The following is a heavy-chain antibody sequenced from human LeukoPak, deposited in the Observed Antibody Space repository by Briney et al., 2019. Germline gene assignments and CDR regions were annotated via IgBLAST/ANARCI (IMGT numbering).Heavy chain of an antibody. Sequence: GGSLRLSCAASGFTFSGSAMHWVRQASGKGLEWVGRIRSKANSYATAYAASVKGRFTISRDDSKNTAYLQMNSLKTEDTAVYYCTRLNVDTAMAVFDYWRQGTLVTVSS. D-gene: IGHD5-18*01. CDR2: IRSKANSYAT. CDR3: TRLNVDTAMAVFDY. CDR1: GFTFSGSA. V-gene: IGHV3-73*01. J-gene: IGHJ4*02.